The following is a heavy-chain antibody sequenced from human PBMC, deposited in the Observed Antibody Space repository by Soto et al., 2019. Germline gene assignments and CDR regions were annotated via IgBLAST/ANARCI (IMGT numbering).Heavy chain of an antibody. CDR2: INSGGSST. D-gene: IGHD1-26*01. V-gene: IGHV3-74*01. Sequence: EVQLVESGGGLVQPGGSLRLSCAASGFTFSSYWMHWVRQAPGKGLVWVSRINSGGSSTDYADSVKGRFTISRDNAKNTLYLQMNSLRAEDAAVYHWARDSGSYADYWGQGTLFTVSS. CDR3: ARDSGSYADY. J-gene: IGHJ4*02. CDR1: GFTFSSYW.